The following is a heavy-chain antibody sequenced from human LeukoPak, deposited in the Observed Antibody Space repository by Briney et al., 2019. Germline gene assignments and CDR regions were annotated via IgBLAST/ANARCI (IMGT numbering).Heavy chain of an antibody. Sequence: SETLSLTCTVSGGSISNAYWSWIRQPPGRGLEWIGYIYPSGSTNYHPSLKSRVTISVDTSKNHFALNLSPVTAADTAVYYCAKSYFDYSTYYSYYFNLWGQGALVTVSS. J-gene: IGHJ4*02. CDR3: AKSYFDYSTYYSYYFNL. V-gene: IGHV4-4*09. D-gene: IGHD4-11*01. CDR1: GGSISNAY. CDR2: IYPSGST.